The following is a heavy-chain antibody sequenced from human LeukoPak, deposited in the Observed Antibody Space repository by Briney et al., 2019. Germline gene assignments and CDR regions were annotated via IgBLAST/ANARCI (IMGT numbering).Heavy chain of an antibody. CDR2: IYHSGST. CDR1: GGSVSSDSYY. D-gene: IGHD3-10*01. V-gene: IGHV4-61*01. Sequence: SETLSLTCTVSGGSVSSDSYYWRWIRQPPGKGLEWIGYIYHSGSTNYIPSLKGRVTISVDTSKNQFFLKLSSVTAADTAVYYCARDGGMLRGLIDSWGQGTLVTVSS. J-gene: IGHJ4*02. CDR3: ARDGGMLRGLIDS.